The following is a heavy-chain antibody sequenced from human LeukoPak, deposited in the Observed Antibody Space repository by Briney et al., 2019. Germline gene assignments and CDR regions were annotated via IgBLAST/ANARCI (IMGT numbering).Heavy chain of an antibody. CDR1: GFTFSSYS. V-gene: IGHV3-48*02. D-gene: IGHD6-13*01. CDR3: ASHSAVYSSSWYRY. CDR2: ISSSSSAI. Sequence: PGGSLRLSCAASGFTFSSYSMNWVRQAPGKGLEWVSYISSSSSAIYYADSVKGRFTISRDNAKNSLYLQMNSLRDEDTAVYYCASHSAVYSSSWYRYWGQGTLVTVSS. J-gene: IGHJ4*02.